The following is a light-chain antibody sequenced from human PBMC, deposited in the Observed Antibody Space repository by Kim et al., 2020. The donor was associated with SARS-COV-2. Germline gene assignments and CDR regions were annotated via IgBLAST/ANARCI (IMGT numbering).Light chain of an antibody. V-gene: IGKV1-17*01. J-gene: IGKJ5*01. CDR1: QDFRND. CDR3: LQHNTYPIT. Sequence: ASVGDIFTLTCRASQDFRNDLGWYQQNPGRAPKRLIYGASTLQSAVPSRFRGSGSLTEFTLTISSLQPEDFSSYFCLQHNTYPITFRRGTRLEIK. CDR2: GAS.